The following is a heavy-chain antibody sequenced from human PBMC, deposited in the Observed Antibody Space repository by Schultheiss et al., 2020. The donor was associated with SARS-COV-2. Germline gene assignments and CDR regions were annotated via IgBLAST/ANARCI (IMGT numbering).Heavy chain of an antibody. CDR1: GGSISSGDYY. CDR2: IYYSGST. D-gene: IGHD3-3*01. CDR3: ARLGAGGYDPLH. V-gene: IGHV4-30-4*01. J-gene: IGHJ4*02. Sequence: SETLSLTCTVSGGSISSGDYYWSWIRQPPGKGLEWIGYIYYSGSTYYNPSLKSRVTISVDRSKNQFSLKLSSVTAADTAVYYCARLGAGGYDPLHWGQGTLVTVSS.